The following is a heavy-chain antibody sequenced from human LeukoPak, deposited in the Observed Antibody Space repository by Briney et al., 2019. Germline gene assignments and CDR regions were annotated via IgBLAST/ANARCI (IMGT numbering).Heavy chain of an antibody. D-gene: IGHD3-10*01. Sequence: GASVKVSCKASGFTLTSYYMHWVRQAPGQGLEWMGIINPSDGDKSYAQKFQGRVTMTRDTSTSTVHMELSSLRSEDTAVYYCARDPTDYFASGSYFEHYGMDVWGQGTTVTVSS. J-gene: IGHJ6*02. CDR1: GFTLTSYY. CDR3: ARDPTDYFASGSYFEHYGMDV. CDR2: INPSDGDK. V-gene: IGHV1-46*01.